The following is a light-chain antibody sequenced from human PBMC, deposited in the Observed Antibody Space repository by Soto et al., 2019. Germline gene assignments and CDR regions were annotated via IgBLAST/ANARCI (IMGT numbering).Light chain of an antibody. Sequence: SVLTQPPSVSGSPGQSVTISCTGTSSDVGSYNRVSWYRQPPGTAPKLMIFEVSNRPSGVPDRFSGSKSGNTASLTISGLQAEDEADYYCNSFTTSSTYVFGQGTKV. CDR2: EVS. CDR1: SSDVGSYNR. V-gene: IGLV2-18*02. CDR3: NSFTTSSTYV. J-gene: IGLJ1*01.